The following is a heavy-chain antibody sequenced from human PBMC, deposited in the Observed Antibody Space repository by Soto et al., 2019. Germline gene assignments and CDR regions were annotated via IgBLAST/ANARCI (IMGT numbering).Heavy chain of an antibody. Sequence: QVQLVQSGAEVKKPGSSVKVSCKASGGTFSSYAISWVRQAPGQGLEWMGGIIPIFGTANYAQKFQGRVTITADESTSTAYMELSSLSSEDTAVYYCLSTGVVIGCLWSDFDYWGQGTLVTVSS. D-gene: IGHD3-3*01. CDR3: LSTGVVIGCLWSDFDY. CDR1: GGTFSSYA. CDR2: IIPIFGTA. V-gene: IGHV1-69*01. J-gene: IGHJ4*02.